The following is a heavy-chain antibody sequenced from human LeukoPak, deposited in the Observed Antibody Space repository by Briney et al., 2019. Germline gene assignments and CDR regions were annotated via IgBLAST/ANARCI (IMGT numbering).Heavy chain of an antibody. CDR2: IHHSGVT. CDR3: ARYTASNLGYSFDY. Sequence: SETLSLTCTVSGYSISSGYYWSWIRPPPGKGLEWIGTIHHSGVTYYNPSLNSRVTVSVDTSKNQFSLKLSSVTAAGTAVYYCARYTASNLGYSFDYWGQGTLVTVSS. CDR1: GYSISSGYY. D-gene: IGHD7-27*01. J-gene: IGHJ4*02. V-gene: IGHV4-38-2*02.